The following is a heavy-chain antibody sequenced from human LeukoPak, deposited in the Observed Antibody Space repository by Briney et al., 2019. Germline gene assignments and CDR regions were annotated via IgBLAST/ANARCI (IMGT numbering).Heavy chain of an antibody. CDR2: ISDSGGSA. CDR3: ARWDNYNLGNF. V-gene: IGHV3-23*01. J-gene: IGHJ4*02. Sequence: GGSLRLSCAAAGFTFSSYAMIWVRQVPGKGLEWVSSISDSGGSAFYADSVKGRFTISRDNSKNTLSLQMSSLRVEDTAVYYCARWDNYNLGNFWGQGTLVTVSS. CDR1: GFTFSSYA. D-gene: IGHD1-14*01.